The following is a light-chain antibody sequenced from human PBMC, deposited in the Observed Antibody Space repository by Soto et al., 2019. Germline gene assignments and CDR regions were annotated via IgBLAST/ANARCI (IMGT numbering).Light chain of an antibody. CDR1: SSEVGGYNF. CDR3: RSYTSSNTYV. Sequence: QSALTQPASVSGSPGQSITISCTGTSSEVGGYNFVSWYQQHPGKVPQLMIYDVSNRPSGVSNRFSGSKSGNTASLTISGLQAEDEADYYCRSYTSSNTYVFGTGTKVTVL. CDR2: DVS. V-gene: IGLV2-14*01. J-gene: IGLJ1*01.